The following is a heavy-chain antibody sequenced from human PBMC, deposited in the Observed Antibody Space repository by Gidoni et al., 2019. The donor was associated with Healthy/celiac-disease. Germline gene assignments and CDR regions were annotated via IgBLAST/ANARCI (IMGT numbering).Heavy chain of an antibody. J-gene: IGHJ4*02. D-gene: IGHD4-17*01. Sequence: QVQLQESGPGLVKPSQTLSLTCTASVGSISSGSYYWSWIRQPAGKGLEWIGRIYTSGSTNSNPSLKSRVTISVDTSKNQFSLKLSSVTAADTAVYYCARDYGDYHIDYWGQGTLVTVSS. CDR1: VGSISSGSYY. CDR3: ARDYGDYHIDY. V-gene: IGHV4-61*02. CDR2: IYTSGST.